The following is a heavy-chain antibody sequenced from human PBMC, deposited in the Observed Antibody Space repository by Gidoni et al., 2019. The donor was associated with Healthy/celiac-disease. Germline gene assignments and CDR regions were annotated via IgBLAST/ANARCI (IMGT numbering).Heavy chain of an antibody. CDR2: IYWDDDK. J-gene: IGHJ4*02. CDR3: AHMMGFRELPPKGDYFDY. V-gene: IGHV2-5*02. CDR1: GFSLSTSGVG. Sequence: QITLKESGPTLVKPTQTLTLTCTFSGFSLSTSGVGVGWIRQPPGKALEWLALIYWDDDKRYSPSLKSRLTITKDTSKNQVVLTMTNMDPVDTATYYCAHMMGFRELPPKGDYFDYWGQGTLVTVSS. D-gene: IGHD3-10*01.